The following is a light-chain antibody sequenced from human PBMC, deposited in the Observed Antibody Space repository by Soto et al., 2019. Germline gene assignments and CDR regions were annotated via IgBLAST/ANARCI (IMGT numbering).Light chain of an antibody. Sequence: QSVLTQPASVSGSPGQSITISCTGTSSDVGAYDFVSWYQHYPGKAPKLVTFDVTHRPPGISDRFSGSKSAITAYLTISGLQAEDEAFYYCSSYTTRSTLVFGGGTKLTVL. CDR3: SSYTTRSTLV. CDR1: SSDVGAYDF. CDR2: DVT. V-gene: IGLV2-14*01. J-gene: IGLJ2*01.